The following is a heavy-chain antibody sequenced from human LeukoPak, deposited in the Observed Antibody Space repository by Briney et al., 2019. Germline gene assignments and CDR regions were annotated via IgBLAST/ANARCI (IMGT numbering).Heavy chain of an antibody. CDR1: GGSISSSSYY. V-gene: IGHV4-39*07. J-gene: IGHJ4*02. D-gene: IGHD3-22*01. CDR2: IYYSGST. CDR3: ARELPSTSWYYYDSSGSSPFDY. Sequence: PSETLSLTCTVSGGSISSSSYYWGWIRQPPGKGLEWIGSIYYSGSTYYNPSLKSRVTISVDTSKNQFSLKLSSVTAADTAVYYCARELPSTSWYYYDSSGSSPFDYWGQGTLVTVSS.